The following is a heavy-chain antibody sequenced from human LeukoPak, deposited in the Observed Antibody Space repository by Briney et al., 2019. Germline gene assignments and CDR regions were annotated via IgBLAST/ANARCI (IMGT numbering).Heavy chain of an antibody. CDR2: IYYSGST. V-gene: IGHV4-59*06. CDR1: GGSISSYY. Sequence: SETLSLTCTVSGGSISSYYWSLIRQPAGKGLEWIGYIYYSGSTYYNPSLKSRVTISVDTSKNQFSLKLSSVTAADTAVYYCARGGYDSSGYYQVRFDYWGQGTLVTVSS. CDR3: ARGGYDSSGYYQVRFDY. J-gene: IGHJ4*02. D-gene: IGHD3-22*01.